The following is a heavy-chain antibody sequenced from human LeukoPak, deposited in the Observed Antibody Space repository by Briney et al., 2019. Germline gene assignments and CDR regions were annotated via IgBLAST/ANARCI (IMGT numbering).Heavy chain of an antibody. CDR1: GGSFNGYY. CDR2: INHSGST. D-gene: IGHD2-2*01. CDR3: ATLKGVVPAARKVRNWFDP. V-gene: IGHV4-34*01. Sequence: SETLSLTCAVYGGSFNGYYWSWIRQPPGKGLEWIGEINHSGSTNYNPSLKSRVTISVDTSKNQFSLKLSSVTAADTAVYYCATLKGVVPAARKVRNWFDPWGQGTLVTVSS. J-gene: IGHJ5*02.